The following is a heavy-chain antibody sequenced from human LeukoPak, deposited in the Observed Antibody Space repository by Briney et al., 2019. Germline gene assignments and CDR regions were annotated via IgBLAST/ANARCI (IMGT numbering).Heavy chain of an antibody. V-gene: IGHV3-74*01. D-gene: IGHD5-24*01. J-gene: IGHJ4*02. CDR2: INSDGTST. CDR1: GLPFSRDW. Sequence: GGSLRLSCAASGLPFSRDWMHWVRQAPGKGLVWVSRINSDGTSTIHADSVKGRFTISRDNAKNTLYLQMNSLRAEDTAVYYCARMASGVTGYWGQGTLVTVSS. CDR3: ARMASGVTGY.